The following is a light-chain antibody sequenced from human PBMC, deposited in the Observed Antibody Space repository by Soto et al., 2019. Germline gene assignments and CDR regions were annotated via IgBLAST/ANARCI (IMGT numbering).Light chain of an antibody. V-gene: IGLV2-14*01. CDR2: AVS. CDR1: SSDVGGYNH. CDR3: CSYTCLSTVV. J-gene: IGLJ2*01. Sequence: QYALTQPASVSGSPGQSITISCTGTSSDVGGYNHVSWYQHSPGKAPKLILFAVSDRPSGVSHRFSGSKSGNTASLTISGLQADDEADYYCCSYTCLSTVVFGGGTKLTVL.